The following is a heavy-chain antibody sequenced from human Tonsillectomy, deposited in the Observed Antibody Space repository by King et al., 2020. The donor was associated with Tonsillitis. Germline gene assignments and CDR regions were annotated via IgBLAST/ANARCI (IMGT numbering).Heavy chain of an antibody. CDR2: IYHSGST. D-gene: IGHD2-21*02. Sequence: VQLQESGPGLVKPSETLSLTCTVSGGSVSSYYWSWIRQSPGMGLEWIGCIYHSGSTIYNPSLKNRVTMSVDTSKNQFSLRLSFVSAADPAVYFCARTLGLSFCGGDCYPPTLFDYWGQGALVTVSS. J-gene: IGHJ4*02. V-gene: IGHV4-59*02. CDR1: GGSVSSYY. CDR3: ARTLGLSFCGGDCYPPTLFDY.